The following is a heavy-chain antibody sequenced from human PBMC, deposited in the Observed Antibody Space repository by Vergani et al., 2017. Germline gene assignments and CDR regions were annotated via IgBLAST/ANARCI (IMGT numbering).Heavy chain of an antibody. V-gene: IGHV7-4-1*02. Sequence: QVQLVQSGAEVKKPGSSVKVSCKASGGTFSSYAISWVRQAPGQGLEWMGGINTNTGNPTYAQGFTGRFVFSLDTSVSTAYLQISSLKAEDTAVYYCARGYYDYVWGSYRPYYFDYWGQGTLVTVSS. CDR2: INTNTGNP. CDR3: ARGYYDYVWGSYRPYYFDY. J-gene: IGHJ4*02. D-gene: IGHD3-16*02. CDR1: GGTFSSYA.